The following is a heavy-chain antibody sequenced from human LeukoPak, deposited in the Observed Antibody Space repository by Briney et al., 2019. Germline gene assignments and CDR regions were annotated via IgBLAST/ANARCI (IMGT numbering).Heavy chain of an antibody. CDR1: GGSISSSSYY. CDR3: ARDRFGGGWFDP. CDR2: IYYSGST. V-gene: IGHV4-39*07. Sequence: PSETLSLTCTVSGGSISSSSYYWGWIRQPPGKGLEWIGSIYYSGSTYHNPSLKSRVTMSLDTSKNQFSMNLTSVTAADTAVYYCARDRFGGGWFDPWGQGILVTVSS. D-gene: IGHD3-10*01. J-gene: IGHJ5*02.